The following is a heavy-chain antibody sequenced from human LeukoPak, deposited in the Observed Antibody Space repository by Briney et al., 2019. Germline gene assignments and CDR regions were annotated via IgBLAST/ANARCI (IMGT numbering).Heavy chain of an antibody. D-gene: IGHD3-16*01. CDR1: GGIFSSFA. Sequence: SVKVSCKASGGIFSSFAISWVRQAPGQGLEWMGRIIPILGLANYAQRFQGRVTISADKSTGTAYMELGSLTSEDTAVYYCAREGGSYYGYGMDVWGQGTTVIVSS. CDR2: IIPILGLA. CDR3: AREGGSYYGYGMDV. V-gene: IGHV1-69*04. J-gene: IGHJ6*02.